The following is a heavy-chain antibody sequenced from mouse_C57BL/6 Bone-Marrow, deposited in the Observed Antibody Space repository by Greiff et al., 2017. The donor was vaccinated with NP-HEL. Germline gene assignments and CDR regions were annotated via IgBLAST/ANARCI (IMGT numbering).Heavy chain of an antibody. CDR2: IRNTANGYTT. J-gene: IGHJ4*01. CDR1: GFTFTDYY. CDR3: ASLGYAMDY. Sequence: EVQGVESGGGLVQPGGSLSLSCAASGFTFTDYYMSWVRQPPGKALEWLGFIRNTANGYTTEYSASVKGRFTISRDNSQSILYLQMNALRAEYSATYYCASLGYAMDYWGQGTSVTVSS. V-gene: IGHV7-3*01.